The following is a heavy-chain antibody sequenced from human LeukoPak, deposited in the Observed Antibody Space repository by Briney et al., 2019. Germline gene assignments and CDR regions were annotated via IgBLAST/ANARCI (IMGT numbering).Heavy chain of an antibody. J-gene: IGHJ5*02. CDR1: GGSISSGDYY. CDR3: ARGIVVPAANWFDP. D-gene: IGHD2-2*01. CDR2: IYYSGST. V-gene: IGHV4-30-4*01. Sequence: SQTLSLTCTVSGGSISSGDYYWSWIRQPPGKGLEWIGYIYYSGSTYYNPSLKSRVTISVDTSKNQFSLKLSSVTAADTAVYYCARGIVVPAANWFDPWGQGTLVIVSS.